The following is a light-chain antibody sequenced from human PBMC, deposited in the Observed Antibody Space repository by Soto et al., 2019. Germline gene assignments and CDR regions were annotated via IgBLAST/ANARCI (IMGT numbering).Light chain of an antibody. CDR2: GAS. J-gene: IGKJ3*01. Sequence: EIVLTQSPGTLSLSPGERATLSCRARQSISGTYLAWYQKKPGQAPRLLLYGASSRATGTPDMFSGSVYGTDFTLTISRLEPEDCAVYYCQQYGSSSFAFGPGTKEEIK. V-gene: IGKV3-20*01. CDR3: QQYGSSSFA. CDR1: QSISGTY.